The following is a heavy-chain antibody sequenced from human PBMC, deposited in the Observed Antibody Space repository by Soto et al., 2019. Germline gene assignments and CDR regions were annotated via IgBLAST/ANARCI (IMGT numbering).Heavy chain of an antibody. J-gene: IGHJ4*02. V-gene: IGHV4-39*01. D-gene: IGHD3-9*01. CDR3: ARQGGEEGERNVLRYFDWLSPPDY. Sequence: QLQLQESGPGLVKPSETLSLTCTVSGGSISSSSYYWGWIRQPPGKGLEWIGSIYYSGSTYYNPSLKTRVPISLDLSKNPFSLMLSSVTAADTAVYYCARQGGEEGERNVLRYFDWLSPPDYWGQGPLVTVSS. CDR1: GGSISSSSYY. CDR2: IYYSGST.